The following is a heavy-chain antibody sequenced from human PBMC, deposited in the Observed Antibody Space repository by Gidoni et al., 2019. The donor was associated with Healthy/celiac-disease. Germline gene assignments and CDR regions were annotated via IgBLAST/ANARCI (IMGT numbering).Heavy chain of an antibody. Sequence: QVQLQQWGAGLLKPSEPLSLTCAVYGGSVSGYYWSWIRPPPGKGLEWIGEITHSGITNYNPSFKSRVTISVDTSKNQFSLKLSSVTAADTAVYYCARSVIYGHYGMDVWGQGTTVTVSS. J-gene: IGHJ6*02. CDR1: GGSVSGYY. V-gene: IGHV4-34*01. D-gene: IGHD3-22*01. CDR2: ITHSGIT. CDR3: ARSVIYGHYGMDV.